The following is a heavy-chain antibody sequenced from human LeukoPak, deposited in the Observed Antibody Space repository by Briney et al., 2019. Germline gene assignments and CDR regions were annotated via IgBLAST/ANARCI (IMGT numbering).Heavy chain of an antibody. J-gene: IGHJ6*02. CDR2: TSAYNGNT. Sequence: ASVKVSCKASGYTFTNYGIGWVRQAPGQGLEWMGWTSAYNGNTKYAQKLQGRVTMTTDTSTSTAYMELRSLRSDDTAVYYCARYSGTYHDYYYYGMDVWGQGTTVTVSS. V-gene: IGHV1-18*01. D-gene: IGHD1-26*01. CDR1: GYTFTNYG. CDR3: ARYSGTYHDYYYYGMDV.